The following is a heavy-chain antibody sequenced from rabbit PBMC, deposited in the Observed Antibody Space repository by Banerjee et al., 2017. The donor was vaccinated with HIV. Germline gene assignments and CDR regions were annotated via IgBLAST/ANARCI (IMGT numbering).Heavy chain of an antibody. V-gene: IGHV1S45*01. Sequence: QEQLEETRGGLVQPGGSLTLSCKASGFDFSSYYMSWVRQAPGKGLEWIGIIYVSKGMADYASWVNGRFTISKTSSTTVTLQMTSLTAADTATYFCGRDPGYVGDGWYLDLWGPGTLVTVS. CDR3: GRDPGYVGDGWYLDL. J-gene: IGHJ6*01. CDR1: GFDFSSYYM. D-gene: IGHD7-1*01. CDR2: IYVSKGMA.